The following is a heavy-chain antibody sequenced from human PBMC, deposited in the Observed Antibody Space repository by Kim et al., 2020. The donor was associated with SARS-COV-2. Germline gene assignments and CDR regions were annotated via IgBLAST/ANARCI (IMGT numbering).Heavy chain of an antibody. D-gene: IGHD5-18*01. J-gene: IGHJ3*02. CDR3: ARGGGWMQLWIGASYI. V-gene: IGHV3-7*01. Sequence: GGSLRLSCAASGFTFSSYWMSWVRQAPGKGLEWVANIKQDGSEKYYVDSVKGRFTISRDNAKNSLYLQMNSLRAEDTAVYYCARGGGWMQLWIGASYIVGPGTTCSVSS. CDR2: IKQDGSEK. CDR1: GFTFSSYW.